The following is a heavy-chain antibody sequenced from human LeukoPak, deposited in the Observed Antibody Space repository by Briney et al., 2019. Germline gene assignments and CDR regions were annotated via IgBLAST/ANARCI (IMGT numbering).Heavy chain of an antibody. CDR2: INTNTGNP. Sequence: ASGKVSCRASGYTFTSYAMNWVRQAPGQGLEWMGWINTNTGNPTYAQGFTGRFVFSLDTSVSTAYLQISSLKAEDTAVYYCARGYCSSTSCYGGSYWGQGTLVTVSS. CDR3: ARGYCSSTSCYGGSY. D-gene: IGHD2-2*01. CDR1: GYTFTSYA. V-gene: IGHV7-4-1*02. J-gene: IGHJ4*02.